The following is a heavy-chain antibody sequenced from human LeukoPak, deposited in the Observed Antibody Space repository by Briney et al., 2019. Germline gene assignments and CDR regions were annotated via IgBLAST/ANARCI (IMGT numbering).Heavy chain of an antibody. V-gene: IGHV4-34*01. J-gene: IGHJ5*02. CDR1: GGSFSGYY. CDR2: INHSGST. CDR3: ARGSGGYYDSSGYYDH. D-gene: IGHD3-22*01. Sequence: SETLSLTCAVYGGSFSGYYWSRIRQPPGKGLEWIGEINHSGSTNYNPSLESRVTISVDTSKNQFSLKLSSVTAADTAVYYCARGSGGYYDSSGYYDHWGQGTLVTVSS.